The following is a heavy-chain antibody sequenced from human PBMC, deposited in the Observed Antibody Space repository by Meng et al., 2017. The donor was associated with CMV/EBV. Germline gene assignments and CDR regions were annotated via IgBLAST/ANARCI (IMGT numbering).Heavy chain of an antibody. D-gene: IGHD3-10*01. CDR1: GFTFSDHY. V-gene: IGHV3-72*01. CDR3: TRAIIAPHHYGSGNYFRWFDP. J-gene: IGHJ5*02. CDR2: TRNKANSYTT. Sequence: GESLKISCAASGFTFSDHYMDWVHQAPGKGLEWVGRTRNKANSYTTEYAASVKGRFTISRDDSKNSLYLQMNSLKIEDTAVYYCTRAIIAPHHYGSGNYFRWFDPWGQGTLVTVSS.